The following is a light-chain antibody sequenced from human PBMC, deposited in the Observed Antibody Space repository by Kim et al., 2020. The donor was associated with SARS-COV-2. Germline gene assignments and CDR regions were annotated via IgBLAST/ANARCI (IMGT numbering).Light chain of an antibody. CDR2: ATS. V-gene: IGKV3-20*01. CDR3: QYYDRSFT. J-gene: IGKJ4*01. CDR1: QSISSNY. Sequence: LSPGERASLSCRASQSISSNYLVWYQQRPGQAPRLLIYATSRRARGIPDRFSGSVSGTDFTLTINGLESEDFAVYYCQYYDRSFTFGGGTKVDIK.